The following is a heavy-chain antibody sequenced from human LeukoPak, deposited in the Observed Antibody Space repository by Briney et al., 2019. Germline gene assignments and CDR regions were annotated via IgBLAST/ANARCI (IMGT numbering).Heavy chain of an antibody. D-gene: IGHD3-10*01. V-gene: IGHV4-38-2*01. CDR2: IYHSGST. Sequence: SETLSLTCAVSGYSISSGYYWGWIRQPPGKGLEWIGSIYHSGSTYYNPSLKSRVTISVDTSKNQFSLKLSSVTAADTAVYYCAAYYYGSGSYHWGQGTLVTVSS. CDR3: AAYYYGSGSYH. J-gene: IGHJ5*02. CDR1: GYSISSGYY.